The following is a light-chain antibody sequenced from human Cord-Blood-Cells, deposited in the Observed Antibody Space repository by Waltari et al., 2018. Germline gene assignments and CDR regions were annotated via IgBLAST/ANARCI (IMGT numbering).Light chain of an antibody. CDR1: SSAVGSYNL. J-gene: IGLJ3*02. V-gene: IGLV2-23*01. Sequence: QTALTQTASVSGSPGQSITLSCTGTSSAVGSYNLVSWYQQHPGNDPKLMIYEGSKRPSGVTNRFSGSKSGNTASLTISGLQAEGEADYYCCSYAGSRVFGGGTKLTVL. CDR3: CSYAGSRV. CDR2: EGS.